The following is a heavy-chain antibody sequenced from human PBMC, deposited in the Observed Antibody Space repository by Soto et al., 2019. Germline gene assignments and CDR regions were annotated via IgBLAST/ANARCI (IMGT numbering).Heavy chain of an antibody. D-gene: IGHD6-19*01. Sequence: QLQLQESGPGLVKPSETLSLTCTVSGGSISSSSYYWGWIRQPPGKGLEWIGSIYYSGSTYYNPPLKSRVTISVDTSKNQFSLKLSSVTAADTAVYYCARQANIAVVGNVVNWFDPWGQGTLVTVSS. CDR2: IYYSGST. CDR3: ARQANIAVVGNVVNWFDP. J-gene: IGHJ5*02. V-gene: IGHV4-39*01. CDR1: GGSISSSSYY.